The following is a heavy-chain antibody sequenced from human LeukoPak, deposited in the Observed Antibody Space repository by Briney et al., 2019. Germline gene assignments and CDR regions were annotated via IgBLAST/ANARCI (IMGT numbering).Heavy chain of an antibody. Sequence: GASVKVSCKASGYTFTGYYMYWVRQAPGQGLEWMGWINPNSGGTNYAQKFQGRVTMTRDTSISTAYMELSRLRSDDTAIYYCASDATFEWLFDYWGQGTLVTVSS. V-gene: IGHV1-2*02. CDR2: INPNSGGT. J-gene: IGHJ4*02. D-gene: IGHD3-3*01. CDR3: ASDATFEWLFDY. CDR1: GYTFTGYY.